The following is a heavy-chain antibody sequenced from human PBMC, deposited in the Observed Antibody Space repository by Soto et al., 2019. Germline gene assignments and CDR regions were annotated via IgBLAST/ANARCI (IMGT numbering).Heavy chain of an antibody. Sequence: QVQLVESGGGVVQPGRSLRLSCAASGFTFSSYAMHWVRQAPGKGLEWVAVISYDGSNKYYADSVKGRFTISRDNSKNTLYLQMNSLRAEDTAVYYCARDRAVAACDICGQGTMVTVSS. CDR3: ARDRAVAACDI. CDR2: ISYDGSNK. V-gene: IGHV3-30-3*01. D-gene: IGHD3-10*01. CDR1: GFTFSSYA. J-gene: IGHJ3*02.